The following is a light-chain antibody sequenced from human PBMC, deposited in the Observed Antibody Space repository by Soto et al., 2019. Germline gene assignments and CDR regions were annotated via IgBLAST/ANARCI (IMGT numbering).Light chain of an antibody. Sequence: EIVLTQSPVTLSLSPGERATLSCRASQSVSSYLAWYQQKPGQAPRLLIYDASNRATGIPARFSGGGSGTDFTLTIDNLEPEDVAIYYCQQRSNWPPITFGQGTRLEIK. CDR3: QQRSNWPPIT. CDR1: QSVSSY. V-gene: IGKV3-11*01. J-gene: IGKJ5*01. CDR2: DAS.